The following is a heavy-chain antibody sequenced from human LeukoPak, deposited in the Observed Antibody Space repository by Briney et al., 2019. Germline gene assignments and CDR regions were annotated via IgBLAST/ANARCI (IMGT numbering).Heavy chain of an antibody. Sequence: PSETLSLTCTVSGGSISSSSYYWGWIRQPPGKGLEWIGSIYYSGSTYYNPSLKSRVTISVDTSKNQFSLKLSSVTAADTAVYYCARDYYGGNLGGVDYWGQGTLVTVSS. D-gene: IGHD4-23*01. CDR3: ARDYYGGNLGGVDY. J-gene: IGHJ4*02. V-gene: IGHV4-39*07. CDR2: IYYSGST. CDR1: GGSISSSSYY.